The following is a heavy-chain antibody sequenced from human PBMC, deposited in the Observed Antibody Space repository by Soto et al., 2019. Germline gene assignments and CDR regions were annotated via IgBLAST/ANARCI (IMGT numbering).Heavy chain of an antibody. CDR3: ARGQGGRPLAWIDP. V-gene: IGHV4-34*01. Sequence: PSETLSLTCAVYGGSFSGYYWSCIRQPSGKGLEWIGEINHSGSTNYNPSLGSRVSISVDTSKNQFSLKLSSVTAADTAIFYCARGQGGRPLAWIDPWGQGTLVTVSS. D-gene: IGHD1-26*01. CDR2: INHSGST. J-gene: IGHJ5*02. CDR1: GGSFSGYY.